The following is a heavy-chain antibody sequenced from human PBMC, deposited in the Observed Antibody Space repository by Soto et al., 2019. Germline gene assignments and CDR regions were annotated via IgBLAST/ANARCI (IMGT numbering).Heavy chain of an antibody. CDR3: LRHLYGSGSYFVSYYGMHV. CDR2: IYYSGST. Sequence: SETLSLTCTVSGSSISSYYWSWIRLPPGKGVEWIGYIYYSGSTNYNPCLKSRVTISVDTSKNQFPLKLSSVTAADTAVYYCLRHLYGSGSYFVSYYGMHVWGQGTTVTVS. D-gene: IGHD3-10*01. CDR1: GSSISSYY. V-gene: IGHV4-59*01. J-gene: IGHJ6*02.